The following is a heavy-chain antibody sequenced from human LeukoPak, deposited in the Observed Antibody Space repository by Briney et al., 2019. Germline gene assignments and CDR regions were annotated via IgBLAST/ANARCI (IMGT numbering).Heavy chain of an antibody. D-gene: IGHD3-22*01. Sequence: SVKVSCKASGGTFSSYAISWVRQAPGQGLEWMGGIIPIFGTANYAQKFQGRVTITTDESTSTAYMKLSSLRSEDTAVYYCARELGITMNAFDIWGQGTMVTVSS. CDR3: ARELGITMNAFDI. V-gene: IGHV1-69*05. J-gene: IGHJ3*02. CDR1: GGTFSSYA. CDR2: IIPIFGTA.